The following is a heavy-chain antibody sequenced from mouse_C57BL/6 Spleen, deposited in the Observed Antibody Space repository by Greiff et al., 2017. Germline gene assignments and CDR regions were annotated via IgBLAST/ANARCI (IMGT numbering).Heavy chain of an antibody. CDR1: GYTFTDYE. CDR3: TRFMVTTAMDY. J-gene: IGHJ4*01. D-gene: IGHD2-2*01. CDR2: IDPETGGT. Sequence: QVQLQQSGAELVRPGASVTLSCKASGYTFTDYEMHWVKQTPVHGLEWIGAIDPETGGTAYNQKFKGKAILTADKSSSTAYMELRSLTSEDSAVYYCTRFMVTTAMDYWGQGTSVTVSS. V-gene: IGHV1-15*01.